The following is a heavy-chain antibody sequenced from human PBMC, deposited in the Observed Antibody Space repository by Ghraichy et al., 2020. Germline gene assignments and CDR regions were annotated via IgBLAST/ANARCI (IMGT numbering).Heavy chain of an antibody. V-gene: IGHV4-4*09. CDR2: LFHSGYR. D-gene: IGHD3-10*01. CDR1: GGSFTGYY. Sequence: SETLSLTCSVSVSGGSFTGYYWGWIRQAPGRGLERIGYLFHSGYRNYNPSFKSRVSMSVDTSKNQFSLHLSPVTAADTAVYYCARMSLYTSGKSAHFFDYWGQGILVTVSS. CDR3: ARMSLYTSGKSAHFFDY. J-gene: IGHJ4*02.